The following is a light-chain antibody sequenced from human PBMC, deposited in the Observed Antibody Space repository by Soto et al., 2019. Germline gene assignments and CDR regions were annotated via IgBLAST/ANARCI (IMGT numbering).Light chain of an antibody. Sequence: EIVLTQSPGTLSLSPCERATLSCRASQSVSSYSLAWYQKKPGQAPRLLIYGASSRAAGIPDRFSGSGSGTDFTLTISGLEPEDFAVYYCQQYGSSLTWTFGQGTKVDIK. J-gene: IGKJ1*01. CDR1: QSVSSYS. CDR2: GAS. CDR3: QQYGSSLTWT. V-gene: IGKV3-20*01.